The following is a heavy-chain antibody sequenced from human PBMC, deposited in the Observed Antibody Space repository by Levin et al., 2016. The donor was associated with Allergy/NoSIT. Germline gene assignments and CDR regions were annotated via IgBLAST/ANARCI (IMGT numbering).Heavy chain of an antibody. D-gene: IGHD4-23*01. CDR2: IYYSGST. CDR3: ARRQTTVAVDY. V-gene: IGHV4-30-4*01. J-gene: IGHJ4*02. CDR1: GGSISSGDYY. Sequence: SETLSLTCTVSGGSISSGDYYWSWIRQSPGKGLEWIGYIYYSGSTYYNPSLKSRVTISVDTSKNQFSLKLSSVTAADTAVYYCARRQTTVAVDYWGQGTLVTVSS.